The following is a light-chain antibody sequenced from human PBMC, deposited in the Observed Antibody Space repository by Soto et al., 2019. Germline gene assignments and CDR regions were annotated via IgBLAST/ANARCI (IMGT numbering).Light chain of an antibody. J-gene: IGKJ4*01. CDR2: SAS. CDR1: QSIRMN. Sequence: EVVMTQSAATLSVSRGQRATLSCNASQSIRMNLAWYQQKPGQAPRLLMYSASTRATGVPVRFSGSGSGTEFTLTISSLQSEEFAVYYCQEYNNWPRLTFGGGTKVEI. CDR3: QEYNNWPRLT. V-gene: IGKV3-15*01.